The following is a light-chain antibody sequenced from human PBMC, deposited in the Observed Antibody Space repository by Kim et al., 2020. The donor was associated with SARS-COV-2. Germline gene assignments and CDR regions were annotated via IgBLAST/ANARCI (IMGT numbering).Light chain of an antibody. CDR2: GHS. V-gene: IGLV1-40*01. CDR1: SSNIGAGYD. CDR3: QTYDRSLSGSL. J-gene: IGLJ2*01. Sequence: RVTMSCTGSSSNIGAGYDVHWYQQLPGAAPKLLIYGHSNRPSGVPDRFSGSKSGTSASLAITGLQAEDEADYYCQTYDRSLSGSLFGGGTKVTVL.